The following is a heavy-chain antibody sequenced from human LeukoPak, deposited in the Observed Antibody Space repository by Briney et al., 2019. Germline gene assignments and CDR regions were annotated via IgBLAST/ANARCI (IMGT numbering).Heavy chain of an antibody. J-gene: IGHJ4*02. V-gene: IGHV4-59*01. Sequence: PSGTLSLTCTVSGGSISSYYWSWIRQPPGKGLEWIGYIYYSGSTNYNPSLKSRVTISVDTSKNQFSLKLSSVAAADTAVYYCARYYPRGYSYGVGDWGQGTLVTVSS. CDR2: IYYSGST. CDR1: GGSISSYY. CDR3: ARYYPRGYSYGVGD. D-gene: IGHD5-18*01.